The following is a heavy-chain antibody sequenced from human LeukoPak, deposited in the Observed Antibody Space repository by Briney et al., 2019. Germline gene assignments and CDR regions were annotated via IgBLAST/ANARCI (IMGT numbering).Heavy chain of an antibody. J-gene: IGHJ4*02. CDR2: IKTDGSEK. Sequence: GGSLRLSCEGSGFTFSNYWMGWVRQAPGKGLQWVANIKTDGSEKYYVDSVKGRFTISRDNAKNSLYLQMNSLRAEDTAVYYCARNLIRKIVVVPAAIMDYWGQGTLVTVSS. CDR1: GFTFSNYW. V-gene: IGHV3-7*01. D-gene: IGHD2-2*01. CDR3: ARNLIRKIVVVPAAIMDY.